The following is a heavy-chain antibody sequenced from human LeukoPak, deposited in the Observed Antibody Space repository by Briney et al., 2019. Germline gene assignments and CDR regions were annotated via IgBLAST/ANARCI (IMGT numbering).Heavy chain of an antibody. D-gene: IGHD4-23*01. CDR2: IGDSGGST. Sequence: PGGSLRLSCAASDFTFSTYGMNWVRQAPGKGLEWVSGIGDSGGSTYYADSVKGRFTISRDNSKNTLYLQMNSLRAEDTAVYYCAKGGSLTTVAHFDYWGQGTLVTVSS. V-gene: IGHV3-23*01. J-gene: IGHJ4*02. CDR3: AKGGSLTTVAHFDY. CDR1: DFTFSTYG.